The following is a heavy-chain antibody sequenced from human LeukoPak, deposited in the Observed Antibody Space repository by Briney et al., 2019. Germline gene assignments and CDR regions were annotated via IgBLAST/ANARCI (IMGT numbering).Heavy chain of an antibody. Sequence: GGSLRLSCAASGFTFSSYAMHWVRQAPGKGLEWVAVISYDGSNKYYADSVKGRFTISRDNSKNTLYLQMNSLRAEDTAVYYCARDQSKYVLRFLEYWGRGTLVTVSS. V-gene: IGHV3-30-3*01. D-gene: IGHD3-3*01. CDR1: GFTFSSYA. J-gene: IGHJ4*02. CDR3: ARDQSKYVLRFLEY. CDR2: ISYDGSNK.